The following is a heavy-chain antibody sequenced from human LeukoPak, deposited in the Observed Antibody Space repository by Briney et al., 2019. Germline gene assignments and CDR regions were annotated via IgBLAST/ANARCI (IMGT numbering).Heavy chain of an antibody. CDR2: ISATGGNT. CDR1: GFTFSSYP. J-gene: IGHJ4*02. CDR3: SKSRASSGVAPAGYDY. D-gene: IGHD6-13*01. V-gene: IGHV3-23*01. Sequence: GGSLRLSCAASGFTFSSYPMTWVRQAPGQGLEWVPSISATGGNTYHADSVKGRFTISRDISKNTLYLQMNSLRAEDTATYYCSKSRASSGVAPAGYDYWGQGTLVTVSS.